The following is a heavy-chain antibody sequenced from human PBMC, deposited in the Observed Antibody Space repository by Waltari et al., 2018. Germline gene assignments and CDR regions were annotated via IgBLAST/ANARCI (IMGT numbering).Heavy chain of an antibody. CDR3: ARNGFRNCTNGVCSFQGMDV. D-gene: IGHD2-8*01. CDR1: GYSFTSYW. V-gene: IGHV5-51*01. CDR2: SYPADSNT. J-gene: IGHJ6*02. Sequence: EVQLVQSGAEVTKPGESLKISCKGSGYSFTSYWIGWVRQMPGKGLEWMGISYPADSNTRYSPSFQGQGTISANKPICTGNLQGDIRKASDAAMYYCARNGFRNCTNGVCSFQGMDVWGQGTTVTVSS.